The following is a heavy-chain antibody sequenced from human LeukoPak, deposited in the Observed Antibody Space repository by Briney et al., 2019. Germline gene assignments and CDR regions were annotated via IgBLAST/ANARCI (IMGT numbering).Heavy chain of an antibody. Sequence: SEALSLTCTVSGGSISSYYWSWIRQPPGKGLEWIGYIYYSGSTNYNPSLKSRVTISVDTSKNQFSLKLSSVTAADTAVYYCASTGRYFDPGYYYYMDVWGKGTTVTVSS. D-gene: IGHD3-9*01. V-gene: IGHV4-59*08. CDR3: ASTGRYFDPGYYYYMDV. J-gene: IGHJ6*03. CDR2: IYYSGST. CDR1: GGSISSYY.